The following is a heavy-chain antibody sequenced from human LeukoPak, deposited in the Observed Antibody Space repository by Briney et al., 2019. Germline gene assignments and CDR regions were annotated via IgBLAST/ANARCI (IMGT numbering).Heavy chain of an antibody. CDR2: INTDGTTS. Sequence: GGSLRLSCAASGFTFTTTWMHWVRQAPGKGLVWVSRINTDGTTSTYADSVKGRFTISRDNSKNTVYLQMNSLRAEDTAVYYCAGDLGWDDVFDIWGQGTMVTVSS. CDR3: AGDLGWDDVFDI. J-gene: IGHJ3*02. CDR1: GFTFTTTW. V-gene: IGHV3-74*01. D-gene: IGHD1-26*01.